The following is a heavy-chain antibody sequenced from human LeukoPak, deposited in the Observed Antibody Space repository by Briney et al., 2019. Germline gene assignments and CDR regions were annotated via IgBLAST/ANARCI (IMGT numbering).Heavy chain of an antibody. CDR1: GFTFSTYS. Sequence: GGSLRLSCATSGFTFSTYSMNWVRQAPGKGLEWVSSIGSSSSFVYYADSVKGGFTISRDNTKNSLYLQMNSLRAEDTAVYFCGRDFRPNGDYHSFDSWGQGTLVTVSS. CDR2: IGSSSSFV. J-gene: IGHJ4*02. CDR3: GRDFRPNGDYHSFDS. D-gene: IGHD4-17*01. V-gene: IGHV3-21*01.